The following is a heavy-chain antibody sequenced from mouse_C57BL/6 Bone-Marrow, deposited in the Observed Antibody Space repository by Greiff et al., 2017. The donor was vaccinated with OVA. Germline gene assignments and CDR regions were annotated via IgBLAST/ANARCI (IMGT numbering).Heavy chain of an antibody. J-gene: IGHJ4*01. CDR3: ASGGVVAPYYAMDY. Sequence: VQLQQSGAELVRPGASVKLSCKASGYTFTDYYINWVKQRPGQGLEWIARIYPGSGNTYYNEKFKGKATLTAEKSSSTAYMQLSSLTSEDSAVYFCASGGVVAPYYAMDYWGQGTSVTVSS. CDR2: IYPGSGNT. CDR1: GYTFTDYY. D-gene: IGHD1-1*01. V-gene: IGHV1-76*01.